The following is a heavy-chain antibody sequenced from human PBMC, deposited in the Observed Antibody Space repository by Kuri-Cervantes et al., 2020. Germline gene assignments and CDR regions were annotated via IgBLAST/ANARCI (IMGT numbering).Heavy chain of an antibody. CDR1: GGTFSSYA. D-gene: IGHD3-9*01. Sequence: ASVKVSCKASGGTFSSYAISWVRQAPGQGLEWMGWMNPNSGNTGYAQKFQGRVTMTTDTSTSTAYMELRSLRSDDTAVYYCASGGVRLAIDAFDIWGQGTMVTVSS. V-gene: IGHV1-8*02. CDR2: MNPNSGNT. CDR3: ASGGVRLAIDAFDI. J-gene: IGHJ3*02.